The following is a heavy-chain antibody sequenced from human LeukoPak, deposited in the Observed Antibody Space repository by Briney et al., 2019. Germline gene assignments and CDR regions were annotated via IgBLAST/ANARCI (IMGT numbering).Heavy chain of an antibody. CDR2: IIPIFGTA. J-gene: IGHJ4*02. D-gene: IGHD6-13*01. CDR3: ARERAAAGGFDY. V-gene: IGHV1-69*13. Sequence: SVKVSCTASGGTFSSYAISWVRQAPGQGLEWMGGIIPIFGTANYAQKFQGRVTITADESTSTAYMELSSLRSEDTAVYYCARERAAAGGFDYWGQGTLVTVSS. CDR1: GGTFSSYA.